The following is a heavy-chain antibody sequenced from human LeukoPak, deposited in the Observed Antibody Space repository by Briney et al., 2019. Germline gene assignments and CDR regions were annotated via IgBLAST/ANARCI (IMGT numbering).Heavy chain of an antibody. J-gene: IGHJ4*02. CDR3: ARLLPRELSLDY. Sequence: SETLSLTCTVSGGSISSYYWSWIRQPPGKGLEWIGYIYYSGSTNYNPSLKSRVTISVDTSKNQFSLKLSSVTAADTAVYYCARLLPRELSLDYWGQGTLATVSS. D-gene: IGHD3-16*02. V-gene: IGHV4-59*01. CDR2: IYYSGST. CDR1: GGSISSYY.